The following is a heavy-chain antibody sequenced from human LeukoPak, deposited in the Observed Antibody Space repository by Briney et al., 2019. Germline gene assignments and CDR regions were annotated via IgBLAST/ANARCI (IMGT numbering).Heavy chain of an antibody. Sequence: GGSLRLSCAASGFTFSTYAVNWVRQAPGKGLEWVSTISGSGDSTYYADSVKGRFTISRDNSKDTLYLQMSSVRVDDTAVYYCARDRGRYYDSRGFYWGYYFHSWGQGILVTVST. CDR2: ISGSGDST. J-gene: IGHJ4*02. D-gene: IGHD3-22*01. V-gene: IGHV3-23*01. CDR3: ARDRGRYYDSRGFYWGYYFHS. CDR1: GFTFSTYA.